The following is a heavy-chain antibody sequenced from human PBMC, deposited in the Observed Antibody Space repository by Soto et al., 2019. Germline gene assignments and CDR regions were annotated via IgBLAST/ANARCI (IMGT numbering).Heavy chain of an antibody. CDR2: VKNNGGAT. D-gene: IGHD2-21*01. Sequence: EVQLVESGGDLVKPGGSLRLSCAASGFIFSHAWFHWVRQPPGKGLELVGRVKNNGGATDYAASVKGRFTISRDDSKDTLYLQMSTLRSEDTAICYCAADLGPAYDSNNWFDPGGQGTLVTVSA. CDR3: AADLGPAYDSNNWFDP. CDR1: GFIFSHAW. V-gene: IGHV3-15*07. J-gene: IGHJ5*02.